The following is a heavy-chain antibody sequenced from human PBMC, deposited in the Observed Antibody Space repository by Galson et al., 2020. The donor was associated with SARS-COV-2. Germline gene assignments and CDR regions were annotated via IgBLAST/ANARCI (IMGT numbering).Heavy chain of an antibody. CDR3: ATHTKISTPTSNFYGMDV. V-gene: IGHV3-53*04. CDR2: IYSGDST. J-gene: IGHJ6*02. D-gene: IGHD2-8*01. Sequence: GGSLRLSCAASGFTVSSNYMSWVRQAPGKGLEWFSIIYSGDSTYYADSVKGRFTISRHNSKNTLSLQMNSLRAEDTAVYYCATHTKISTPTSNFYGMDVWGQGTTVTVSS. CDR1: GFTVSSNY.